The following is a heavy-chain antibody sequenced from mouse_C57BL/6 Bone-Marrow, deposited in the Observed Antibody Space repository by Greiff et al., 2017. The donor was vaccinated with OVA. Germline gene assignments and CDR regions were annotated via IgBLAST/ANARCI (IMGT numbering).Heavy chain of an antibody. V-gene: IGHV1-18*01. J-gene: IGHJ4*01. D-gene: IGHD2-1*01. CDR3: ARYGNYYAMDY. CDR1: GYTFTDSN. Sequence: EVQLQQSGPELVKPGASVKIPCKASGYTFTDSNMDWVKQSHGKSLEWIGDINPNNGGTIYNQKFKGKATLTVDKSSSTAYMELRSLTSEDTAVYYCARYGNYYAMDYWGQGTSVTVSS. CDR2: INPNNGGT.